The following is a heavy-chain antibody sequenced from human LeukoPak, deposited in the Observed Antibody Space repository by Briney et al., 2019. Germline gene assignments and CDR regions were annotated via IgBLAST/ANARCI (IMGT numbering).Heavy chain of an antibody. D-gene: IGHD3-16*01. CDR2: ISYDGSNK. CDR3: ASGGVGESWGTFDY. J-gene: IGHJ4*02. Sequence: GGSLRLSCAASGFTFSSYAMHWVRQAPGKGLEWVAVISYDGSNKYYADSVKGRFTISRDNSKNTLYLQMNSLRAEDTAVYYCASGGVGESWGTFDYWGQGTLVTVSS. V-gene: IGHV3-30*04. CDR1: GFTFSSYA.